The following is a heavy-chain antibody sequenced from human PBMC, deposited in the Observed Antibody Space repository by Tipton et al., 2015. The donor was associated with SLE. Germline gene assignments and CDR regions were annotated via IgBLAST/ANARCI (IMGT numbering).Heavy chain of an antibody. CDR2: INHSGST. V-gene: IGHV4-34*01. Sequence: TLSLTCAVYGGSFSGYYWSWIRQPPGKGLEWIGEINHSGSTNYNPSLKSRVTISVDTSKNQFSLKLSPVTAADTAVYYCASPGSSASGPYFQHWGQGTLVTVSS. J-gene: IGHJ1*01. D-gene: IGHD6-25*01. CDR1: GGSFSGYY. CDR3: ASPGSSASGPYFQH.